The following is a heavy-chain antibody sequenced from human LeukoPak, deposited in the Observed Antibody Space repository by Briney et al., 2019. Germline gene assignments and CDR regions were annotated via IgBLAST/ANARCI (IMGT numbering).Heavy chain of an antibody. D-gene: IGHD2-15*01. Sequence: GASVKVSCKASGYTFTSYGISWVRQAPGQGLEWMGWISAYNGYTKSAQNLQGRVTMTTDTSTSTAYMELRSLRSDDTAVYYCARNDSSAYDYWGQGNLVTVSS. V-gene: IGHV1-18*01. CDR2: ISAYNGYT. CDR1: GYTFTSYG. CDR3: ARNDSSAYDY. J-gene: IGHJ4*02.